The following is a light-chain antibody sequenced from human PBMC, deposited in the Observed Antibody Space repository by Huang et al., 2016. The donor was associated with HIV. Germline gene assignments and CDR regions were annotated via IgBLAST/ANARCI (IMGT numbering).Light chain of an antibody. V-gene: IGKV1-16*02. CDR1: QDIRTS. J-gene: IGKJ5*01. CDR3: QQYKSYPIT. CDR2: GAS. Sequence: DIEMTQSPSSVSASVGDRVTITFRASQDIRTSLAWFQQKPGNAPKSLIYGASTLQKGVPSKFSGSGSGTDFTLTISSLQPEDFAIYYCQQYKSYPITFGQGTRLEMK.